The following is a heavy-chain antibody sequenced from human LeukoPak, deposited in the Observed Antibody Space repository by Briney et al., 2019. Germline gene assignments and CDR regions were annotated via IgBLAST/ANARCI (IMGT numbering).Heavy chain of an antibody. J-gene: IGHJ4*02. CDR1: EFTFSSYS. CDR3: ARDPGYYYDSSGYLEGY. D-gene: IGHD3-22*01. CDR2: ISSSSSYI. V-gene: IGHV3-21*01. Sequence: GGSLRLSCAASEFTFSSYSMNWVRQAPGKGLEWVSSISSSSSYIYYADSVKGRFTISRDNAKNSLYLQMNSLRAEDTAVYYCARDPGYYYDSSGYLEGYWGQGTLVTVSS.